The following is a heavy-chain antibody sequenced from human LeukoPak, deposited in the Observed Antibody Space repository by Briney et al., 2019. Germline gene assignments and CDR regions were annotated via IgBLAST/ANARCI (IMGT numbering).Heavy chain of an antibody. D-gene: IGHD5-12*01. V-gene: IGHV4-34*01. CDR2: INHSGST. CDR1: GGSFSGYY. J-gene: IGHJ5*02. Sequence: PSETLSLTCAAYGGSFSGYYWSWIRQPPGKGLEWIGEINHSGSTNYNPSLKSRVTISVDTPKNQISLRLSSVTAADTAVYYCARGVGYGAADGFDPWGQGTLVTVSS. CDR3: ARGVGYGAADGFDP.